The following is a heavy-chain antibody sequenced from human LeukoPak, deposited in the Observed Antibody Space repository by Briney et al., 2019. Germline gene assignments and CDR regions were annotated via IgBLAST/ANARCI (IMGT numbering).Heavy chain of an antibody. CDR3: ARDPYYDSSVNWFDP. CDR2: ISYDGSNT. J-gene: IGHJ5*02. D-gene: IGHD3-22*01. V-gene: IGHV3-30*01. Sequence: GRSLRLSCAASGFTFSSYPMHWVRQAPGKGLEWVAVISYDGSNTYYADSVKGRFTISRDNSKNTLYLQMNSLRAEDTAVYYCARDPYYDSSVNWFDPWGQGTLVTVSS. CDR1: GFTFSSYP.